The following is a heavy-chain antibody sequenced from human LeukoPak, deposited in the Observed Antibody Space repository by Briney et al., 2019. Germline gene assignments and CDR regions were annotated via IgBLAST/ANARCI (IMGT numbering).Heavy chain of an antibody. CDR2: INPNSGGT. CDR1: GYTFTGYY. V-gene: IGHV1-2*02. J-gene: IGHJ6*02. Sequence: ASVKVSFKASGYTFTGYYMHWVRQAPGQGLEWMGWINPNSGGTNYAQKFQGRVTMTRDTSISTAYMELSRLRSDDTAVYYCAREAGGVRGKSHYYYGMDVWGQGTTVTVSS. CDR3: AREAGGVRGKSHYYYGMDV. D-gene: IGHD3-10*01.